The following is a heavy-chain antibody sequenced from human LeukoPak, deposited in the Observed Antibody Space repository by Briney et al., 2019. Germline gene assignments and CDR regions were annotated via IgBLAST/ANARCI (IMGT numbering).Heavy chain of an antibody. CDR3: ARLGYYDSSGYYYVLSPFDY. CDR1: GYTFTSYG. V-gene: IGHV1-18*01. D-gene: IGHD3-22*01. Sequence: ASVKVSCKASGYTFTSYGISWVRQAPGQGLEWMGWISAYNGNTNYAQKLQGRVTMTTDTSTSTAYMELRSLKSDDTAVYYCARLGYYDSSGYYYVLSPFDYWGQGTLVTVSS. J-gene: IGHJ4*02. CDR2: ISAYNGNT.